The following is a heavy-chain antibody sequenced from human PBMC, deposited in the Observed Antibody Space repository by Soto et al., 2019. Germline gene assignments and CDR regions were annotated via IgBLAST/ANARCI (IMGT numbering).Heavy chain of an antibody. CDR3: ATDVVAAAGTDY. D-gene: IGHD6-13*01. V-gene: IGHV1-24*01. CDR1: GYTLTELS. CDR2: FDPEDGET. Sequence: VKVSCKVSGYTLTELSMHWVRQAPGKGLEWMGGFDPEDGETIYAQKFQGRVTMTEDTSTDTAYMELSSLRSEDTAVYYCATDVVAAAGTDYWGQGTLVTVSS. J-gene: IGHJ4*02.